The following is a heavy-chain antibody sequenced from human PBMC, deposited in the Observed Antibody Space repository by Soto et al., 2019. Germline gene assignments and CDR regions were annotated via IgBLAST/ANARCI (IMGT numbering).Heavy chain of an antibody. J-gene: IGHJ2*01. CDR2: IIPIFGTA. V-gene: IGHV1-69*13. CDR3: AREREGGIVVVTAIPDWYFDL. CDR1: GGTFSSYA. Sequence: ASVKVSCKASGGTFSSYAISWVRQAPGQGLEWMGGIIPIFGTANYAQKFQGRVTITADESTSTAYMELSSLRSEDTAVYYCAREREGGIVVVTAIPDWYFDLWGRGTLVTVSS. D-gene: IGHD2-21*02.